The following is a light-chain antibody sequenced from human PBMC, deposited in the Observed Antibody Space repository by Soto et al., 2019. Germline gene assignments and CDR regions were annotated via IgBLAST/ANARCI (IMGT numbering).Light chain of an antibody. CDR3: SSYNSSSSYA. J-gene: IGLJ1*01. CDR1: SSDVGAYNS. Sequence: HSALTQPASGSGVPEGWSAISCTGTSSDVGAYNSVSWYQQYPGKAPKLMIHDVTNRPSGVSDRFSGSKSGNTASLTISGLQAEDEDDYYCSSYNSSSSYAFGSGTKVTV. CDR2: DVT. V-gene: IGLV2-14*01.